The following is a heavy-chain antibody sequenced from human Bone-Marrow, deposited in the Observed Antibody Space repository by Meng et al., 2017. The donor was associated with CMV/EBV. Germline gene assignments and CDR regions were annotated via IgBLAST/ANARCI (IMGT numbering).Heavy chain of an antibody. CDR3: ARVGTTRRIYGMDV. J-gene: IGHJ6*02. D-gene: IGHD1-14*01. CDR1: GGSIRSGDYY. Sequence: SETLSLTCTVSGGSIRSGDYYWSWIRQPPGKGLEWIGYIYYSGSTNYNPSLKSRVTISVDTSKNQFSLKLSSVTAADTAVYYCARVGTTRRIYGMDVWGQGTTVTVSS. CDR2: IYYSGST. V-gene: IGHV4-61*08.